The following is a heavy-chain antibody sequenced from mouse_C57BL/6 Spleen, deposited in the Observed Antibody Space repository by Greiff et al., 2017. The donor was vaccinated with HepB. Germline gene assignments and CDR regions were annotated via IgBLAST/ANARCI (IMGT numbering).Heavy chain of an antibody. V-gene: IGHV1-39*01. CDR1: GYSFTDYN. Sequence: EVQLQQSGPELVKPGASVKISCKASGYSFTDYNMNWVKQSNGKSLEWIGVINPNYGTTSYNQKFKGKATLTVDQSSSTAYLQLNSLTSEDSAVYYCASLGVVAPYAMDYWGQGTSVTVAS. CDR3: ASLGVVAPYAMDY. J-gene: IGHJ4*01. D-gene: IGHD1-1*01. CDR2: INPNYGTT.